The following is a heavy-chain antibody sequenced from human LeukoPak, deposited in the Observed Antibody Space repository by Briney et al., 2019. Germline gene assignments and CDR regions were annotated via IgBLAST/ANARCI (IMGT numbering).Heavy chain of an antibody. D-gene: IGHD3-9*01. V-gene: IGHV3-23*01. CDR1: GFTFSNYA. Sequence: GGSLRLSCAASGFTFSNYAMSWVRQAPGKGLEWVSAITGSGGNTYYADSVKGRFTISRDNSKNTVFLQMNSLRAEDTAVYYYAKGGDYDVLTGYYVSDYWGQGTLVTVSS. CDR3: AKGGDYDVLTGYYVSDY. J-gene: IGHJ4*02. CDR2: ITGSGGNT.